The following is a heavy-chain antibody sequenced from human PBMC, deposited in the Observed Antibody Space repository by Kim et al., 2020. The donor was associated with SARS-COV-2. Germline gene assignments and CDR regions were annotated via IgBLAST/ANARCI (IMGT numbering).Heavy chain of an antibody. CDR3: ASGEQLVPGGY. D-gene: IGHD6-6*01. V-gene: IGHV1-46*01. J-gene: IGHJ4*02. Sequence: TYAQKFQGRVTMTRETSTSTVYMELSSLRSEDTAVYYCASGEQLVPGGYWGQGTLVTVSS.